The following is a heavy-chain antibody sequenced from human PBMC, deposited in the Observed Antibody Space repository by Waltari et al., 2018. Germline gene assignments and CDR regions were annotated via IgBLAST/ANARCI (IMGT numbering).Heavy chain of an antibody. J-gene: IGHJ4*02. V-gene: IGHV3-48*01. CDR3: AKVARFDDNSGGFDY. D-gene: IGHD3-22*01. CDR2: ISSSSRTK. CDR1: RFTFSNYG. Sequence: EVQLVESGGGLVQPGGSLRLSCAASRFTFSNYGMNWVRQAPGKGLEWVSYISSSSRTKYYADAVKGRFTISRDNAEKSLFLQMNSLGAEYTAVYYCAKVARFDDNSGGFDYWGQGSLVTVSS.